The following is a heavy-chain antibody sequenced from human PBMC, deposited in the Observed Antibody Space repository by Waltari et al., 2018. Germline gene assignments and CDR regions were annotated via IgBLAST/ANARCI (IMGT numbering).Heavy chain of an antibody. CDR2: IYYSGST. CDR3: AREDMDYIWGSYRYTDFDY. CDR1: GGSISSSSYY. J-gene: IGHJ4*02. Sequence: QLQLQESGPGLVKPSETLSLTCTVSGGSISSSSYYWGWIRQPPGKGLEWIGSIYYSGSTSYNPSLKSRVTISVDTSKNQFSLKLSSVTAADTAVYYCAREDMDYIWGSYRYTDFDYWGQGTLVTVSS. D-gene: IGHD3-16*02. V-gene: IGHV4-39*07.